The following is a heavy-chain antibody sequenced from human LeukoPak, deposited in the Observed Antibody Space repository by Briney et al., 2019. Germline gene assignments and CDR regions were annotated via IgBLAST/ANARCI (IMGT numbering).Heavy chain of an antibody. D-gene: IGHD2-2*01. CDR1: GITLAYYG. J-gene: IGHJ4*02. CDR2: ISHDGNNK. Sequence: GGSLRLSCAGSGITLAYYGMHWVRQAPGKGLEWVTLISHDGNNKYYADSVKGRFTISRDNSKNMLHLQMNSLRAEDTAVYYCAKDRRVRGRSSPDHWGQGTLVTVSS. CDR3: AKDRRVRGRSSPDH. V-gene: IGHV3-30*18.